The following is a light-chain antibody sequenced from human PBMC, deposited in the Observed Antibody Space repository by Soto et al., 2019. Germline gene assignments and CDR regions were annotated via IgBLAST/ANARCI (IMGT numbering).Light chain of an antibody. CDR1: SSDVGGYNY. CDR2: DVS. Sequence: QSLLAQPRSVSWSPGQSVTISCTGTSSDVGGYNYVSWYQQHPGKAPKLMIYDVSKRPSGVPDRFSGSKSGNTASLTISGLQAEDEADYYCCSYAGSYTLYVFGTGTKVTVL. V-gene: IGLV2-11*01. J-gene: IGLJ1*01. CDR3: CSYAGSYTLYV.